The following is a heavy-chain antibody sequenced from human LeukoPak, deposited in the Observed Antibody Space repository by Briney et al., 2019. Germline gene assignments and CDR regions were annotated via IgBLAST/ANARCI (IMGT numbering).Heavy chain of an antibody. J-gene: IGHJ1*01. CDR3: ARHHDGGPKLRLAF. CDR2: FHYSGST. CDR1: GASVSNYY. D-gene: IGHD2-15*01. Sequence: NTSETLSLTCRVSGASVSNYYWSWIRQSPGKGLEWIGFFHYSGSTNYNPSLNSRVTTSIDTSMNQLSLTLVSVTAADTAVYFCARHHDGGPKLRLAFWGLGVLVTVSS. V-gene: IGHV4-59*08.